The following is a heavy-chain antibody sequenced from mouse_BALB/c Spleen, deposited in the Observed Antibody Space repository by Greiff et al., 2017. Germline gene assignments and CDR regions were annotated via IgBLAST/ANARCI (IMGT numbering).Heavy chain of an antibody. CDR3: ARVAPYAMDY. CDR1: GFTFSSYT. Sequence: DVKLVESGGGLVQPGGSLKLSCAASGFTFSSYTMSWVRQTPEKRLEWVAYISNGGGSTYYPDTVKGRFTISRDNAKNTLYLQMSSLKSEDTAMYYCARVAPYAMDYWGQGTSVTVSS. D-gene: IGHD1-1*01. CDR2: ISNGGGST. J-gene: IGHJ4*01. V-gene: IGHV5-12-2*01.